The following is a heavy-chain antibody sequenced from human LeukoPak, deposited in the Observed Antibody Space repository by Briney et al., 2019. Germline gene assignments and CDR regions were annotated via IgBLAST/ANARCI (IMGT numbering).Heavy chain of an antibody. D-gene: IGHD3-10*01. V-gene: IGHV1-69*13. CDR3: ARPGYYDSGSYFDY. Sequence: ASVKVSCKASGGTFSSYAISWVRQAPGQGLEWMGGIIPIFGTANYAQKFQGRVTITADESTSTAYMELSSLRSEDTAVYYCARPGYYDSGSYFDYWGQGTLVTVSS. J-gene: IGHJ4*02. CDR2: IIPIFGTA. CDR1: GGTFSSYA.